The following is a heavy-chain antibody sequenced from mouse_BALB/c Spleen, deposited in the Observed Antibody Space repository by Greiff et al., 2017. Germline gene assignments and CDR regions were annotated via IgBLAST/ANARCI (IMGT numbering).Heavy chain of an antibody. J-gene: IGHJ2*01. V-gene: IGHV14-3*02. Sequence: EVQLQESGAELVKPGASVKLSCTASGFNIKDTYMHWVKQRPEQGLEWIGRIDPANGNTKYDPKFQGKATITADTSSNTAYLQLSSLTSEDTAVYYCARGDYDGGVPDYWGQGTTLTVSS. CDR2: IDPANGNT. D-gene: IGHD2-4*01. CDR3: ARGDYDGGVPDY. CDR1: GFNIKDTY.